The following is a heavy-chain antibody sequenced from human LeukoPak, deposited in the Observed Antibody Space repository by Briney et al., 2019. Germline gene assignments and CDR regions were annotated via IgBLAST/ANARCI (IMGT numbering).Heavy chain of an antibody. CDR1: GGSISSYY. D-gene: IGHD3-10*01. J-gene: IGHJ5*02. Sequence: SETLSLTCTVSGGSISSYYWSWIRQPPGKGLEWIGYIYYSGSSNYNPSLKSRVTISVDTSKNQFSLKLSSMTAADTAVYYCARFRTTVGELNHWGQGTLVTVSS. V-gene: IGHV4-59*01. CDR3: ARFRTTVGELNH. CDR2: IYYSGSS.